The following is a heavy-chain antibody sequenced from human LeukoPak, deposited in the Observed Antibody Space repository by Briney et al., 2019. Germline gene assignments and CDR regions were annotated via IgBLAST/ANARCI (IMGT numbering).Heavy chain of an antibody. V-gene: IGHV3-9*01. J-gene: IGHJ4*02. CDR1: GLTFSSYA. CDR3: AKDTGGYSGYGGFDY. Sequence: GGSLRLSCAASGLTFSSYAMSWVRQAPGKGLEWVSGISWNSGSIGYADSVKGRFTISRDNAKNSLYLQMNSLRAEDTALYYCAKDTGGYSGYGGFDYWGQGTLVTVSS. CDR2: ISWNSGSI. D-gene: IGHD5-12*01.